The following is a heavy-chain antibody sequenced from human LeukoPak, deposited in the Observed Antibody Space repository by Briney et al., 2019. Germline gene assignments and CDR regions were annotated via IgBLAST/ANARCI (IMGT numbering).Heavy chain of an antibody. Sequence: GGSLRLSCAASGFTSDDYAMHWVRQAPGKGLEWVSGISWNSGSIGYADSVKGRFTISRDNSKNTLYLQMNSLRAEDTAVYYCAKAGNYVFNYYYYMDVWGKGTTVTVS. V-gene: IGHV3-9*02. CDR1: GFTSDDYA. CDR2: ISWNSGSI. D-gene: IGHD4-11*01. CDR3: AKAGNYVFNYYYYMDV. J-gene: IGHJ6*03.